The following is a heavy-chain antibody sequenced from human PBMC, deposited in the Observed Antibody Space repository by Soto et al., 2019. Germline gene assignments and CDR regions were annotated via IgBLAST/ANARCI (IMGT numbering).Heavy chain of an antibody. D-gene: IGHD1-7*01. CDR1: GGSISSGYYY. V-gene: IGHV4-30-4*01. J-gene: IGHJ4*02. Sequence: SETLSLTCTVSGGSISSGYYYWSWIRQPPGKGLEWIGYIYYSGSTYYNASLKSRVTISVDTSKNQFSLNLSFVTAADTAVYYCATMGTPATGLYYFDYWGQGTLVTVSS. CDR3: ATMGTPATGLYYFDY. CDR2: IYYSGST.